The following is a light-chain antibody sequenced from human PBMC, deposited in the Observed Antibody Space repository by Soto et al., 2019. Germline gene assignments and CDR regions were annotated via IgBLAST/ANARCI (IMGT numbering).Light chain of an antibody. CDR2: KAS. J-gene: IGKJ1*01. V-gene: IGKV1-5*03. CDR3: QHDNCYSEA. CDR1: QSLDNC. Sequence: QMSQSPSTLSAFTRDRVTITCRASQSLDNCLAWYQQKPGKAPKLLIYKASTLKSGVPSRFSGSGSGTEFTLTISSLQPDDFAPYYCQHDNCYSEAFGQGTKVDIK.